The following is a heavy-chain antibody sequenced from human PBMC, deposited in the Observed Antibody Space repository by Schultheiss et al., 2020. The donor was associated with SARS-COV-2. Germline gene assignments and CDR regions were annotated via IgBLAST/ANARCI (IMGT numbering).Heavy chain of an antibody. J-gene: IGHJ4*01. CDR1: GFTFSSYS. D-gene: IGHD3-3*01. Sequence: GGSLRLSCAASGFTFSSYSMSWVRQAPGKGLEWVSAISGSGGSTYYADSVKGRFTISRDNSKNTLYLQMNSLRAEDTAVYYCAREGSYDFWSGFDFDYWGHGALVTVSS. CDR3: AREGSYDFWSGFDFDY. CDR2: ISGSGGST. V-gene: IGHV3-23*01.